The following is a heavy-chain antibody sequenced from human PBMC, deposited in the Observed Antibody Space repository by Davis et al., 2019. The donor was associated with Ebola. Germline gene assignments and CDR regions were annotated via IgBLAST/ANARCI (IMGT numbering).Heavy chain of an antibody. CDR1: GYTFSDYD. V-gene: IGHV1-8*01. Sequence: ASVQVSCKASGYTFSDYDINWVRQATGQGLEWMGWMNPNSGNTGYAQKFQGRVTMTRNTSISTAYMELSSLRSEDTAVYYCARGRFLEWLLYYYYGMDVWGQGTTVTVSS. D-gene: IGHD3-3*01. CDR2: MNPNSGNT. CDR3: ARGRFLEWLLYYYYGMDV. J-gene: IGHJ6*02.